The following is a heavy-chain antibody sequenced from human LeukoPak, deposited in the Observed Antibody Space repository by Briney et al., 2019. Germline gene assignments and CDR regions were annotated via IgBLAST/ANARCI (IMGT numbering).Heavy chain of an antibody. CDR2: IKSKTDGGTP. J-gene: IGHJ4*02. V-gene: IGHV3-15*01. D-gene: IGHD6-13*01. CDR3: TGVSRSSWYDY. Sequence: GGSLRLSCAASGFTFSNAWMSWVRQAPGKGLEWVGRIKSKTDGGTPDYAAPVKGRFTISRDDSKNTLYLQMNSLKTEDTAVYYCTGVSRSSWYDYWGQGALVTVSS. CDR1: GFTFSNAW.